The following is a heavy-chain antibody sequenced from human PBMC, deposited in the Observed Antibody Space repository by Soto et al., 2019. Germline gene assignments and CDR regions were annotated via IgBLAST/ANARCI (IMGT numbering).Heavy chain of an antibody. CDR1: GYPFIKYG. CDR3: ATSYDTGFDP. V-gene: IGHV1-18*04. D-gene: IGHD3-9*01. J-gene: IGHJ5*02. CDR2: IKVDSGYT. Sequence: QLQLVQSAAEVKKPGASVRVSCKAYGYPFIKYGISWIRQAPEQGLEWMGWIKVDSGYTNYAQKFQGRVTMTADTSSDTACMELRSLSLDDTAVYFCATSYDTGFDPWGQGTLVSVSS.